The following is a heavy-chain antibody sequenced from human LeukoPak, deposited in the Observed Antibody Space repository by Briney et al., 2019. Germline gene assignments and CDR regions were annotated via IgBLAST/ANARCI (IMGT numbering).Heavy chain of an antibody. CDR3: ARLSAAVHLGSFDL. Sequence: PSETLSLTCAVSGVSISPYYWACIRQPPGKGLEWIGYIHTSGSNNQYPSLKSRVTISVDKSKTHFSLRLTSVTAADTAVDYCARLSAAVHLGSFDLWGQGKMVTVSS. CDR1: GVSISPYY. D-gene: IGHD2-2*03. J-gene: IGHJ3*01. CDR2: IHTSGSN. V-gene: IGHV4-4*09.